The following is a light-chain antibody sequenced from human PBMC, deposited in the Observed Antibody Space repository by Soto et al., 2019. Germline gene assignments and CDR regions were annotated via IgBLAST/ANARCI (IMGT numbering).Light chain of an antibody. J-gene: IGLJ3*02. Sequence: QSVLTQPPSASGTPGQRVTISCSGSTSNIGGNTVNWFQKVPGTAPKLLIYRNNERPSGVPDRFSGSQSGTSASLAISGLQSEDEADYYCVAWDNSMRGPVLGGGTKVTVL. CDR2: RNN. CDR3: VAWDNSMRGPV. V-gene: IGLV1-44*01. CDR1: TSNIGGNT.